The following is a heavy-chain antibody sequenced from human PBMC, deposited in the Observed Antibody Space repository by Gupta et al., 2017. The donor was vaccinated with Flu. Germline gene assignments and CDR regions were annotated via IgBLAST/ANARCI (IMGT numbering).Heavy chain of an antibody. J-gene: IGHJ3*02. CDR2: ISSSSSYI. CDR3: ARSDGIAARPRSRTLLGAFDI. CDR1: GFTFSSYS. Sequence: EVQLVESGGGLVKPGGSMRLSCAASGFTFSSYSMNWVRQAPGKGLEWVSSISSSSSYIYYADSVKGRFTISRDNAKNSLYLQMNSLRAEDTAVYYCARSDGIAARPRSRTLLGAFDIWGQGTMVTVSS. D-gene: IGHD6-6*01. V-gene: IGHV3-21*01.